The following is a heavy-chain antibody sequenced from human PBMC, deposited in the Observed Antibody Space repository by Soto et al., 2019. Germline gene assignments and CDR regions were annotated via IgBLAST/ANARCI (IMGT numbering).Heavy chain of an antibody. V-gene: IGHV4-34*01. Sequence: SETLSLTCAVYGGSLSGYYWSWIRQPPGKGLEWIGEVNHSGSTNYNPSLKSRVTISVDTSKNQFSLKLSSVTAADTAVYYCARVMDPVGYCSSTSCYRVTGYFDYWGQGTLVTVSS. D-gene: IGHD2-2*02. CDR1: GGSLSGYY. CDR3: ARVMDPVGYCSSTSCYRVTGYFDY. J-gene: IGHJ4*02. CDR2: VNHSGST.